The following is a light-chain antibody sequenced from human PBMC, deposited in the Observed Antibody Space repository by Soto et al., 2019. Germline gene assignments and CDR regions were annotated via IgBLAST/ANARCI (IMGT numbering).Light chain of an antibody. CDR1: QSANRW. V-gene: IGKV1-5*03. Sequence: DIQMTQSPSTLSASVGDRVTITCRASQSANRWLAWYQQKPGRAPKLLIYEASRLESGVPSRFSGSGSGTEFTLTISSLQPDDFATYYCQEYNGHSSSTFGPGTKVEVK. CDR3: QEYNGHSSST. CDR2: EAS. J-gene: IGKJ1*01.